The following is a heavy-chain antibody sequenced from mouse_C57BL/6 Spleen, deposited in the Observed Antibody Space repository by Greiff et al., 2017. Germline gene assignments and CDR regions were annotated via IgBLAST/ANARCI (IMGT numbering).Heavy chain of an antibody. CDR1: GFSLTSYG. CDR2: IWSGGST. V-gene: IGHV2-4*01. CDR3: AKKDGTARGYYAMDY. D-gene: IGHD3-1*01. Sequence: QVQLKESGPGLVQPSQSLSITCTVSGFSLTSYGVHWVRQPPGKGLEWLGVIWSGGSTDYNAAFIARLSISKDNSKSQVFFKMNSLQADDTAIYYCAKKDGTARGYYAMDYWGQGTSVTVSS. J-gene: IGHJ4*01.